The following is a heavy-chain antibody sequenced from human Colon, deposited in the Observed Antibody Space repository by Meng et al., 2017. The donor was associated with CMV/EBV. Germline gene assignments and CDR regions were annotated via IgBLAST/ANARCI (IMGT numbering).Heavy chain of an antibody. CDR3: ANVDYNYYYAMDV. CDR1: GFTFSSYW. J-gene: IGHJ6*02. CDR2: ISSSSSTR. D-gene: IGHD3-10*01. V-gene: IGHV3-48*04. Sequence: GESLKISCAASGFTFSSYWMSWVRQAPGKGLEWVAYISSSSSTRLYADSVKGRFTVSRDNAKNSVYLQMSSLRVEDTAIYYCANVDYNYYYAMDVWGLGTTVTVSS.